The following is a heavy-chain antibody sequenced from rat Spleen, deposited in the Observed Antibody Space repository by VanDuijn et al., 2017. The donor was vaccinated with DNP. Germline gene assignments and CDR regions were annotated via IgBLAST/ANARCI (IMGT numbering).Heavy chain of an antibody. CDR1: GFIFSNYW. CDR2: INKDSSTI. CDR3: TRTSHSAPFDY. V-gene: IGHV4-2*01. J-gene: IGHJ2*01. Sequence: EVKLVESGGGLVQPGRSLKLSCAASGFIFSNYWMTWIRQAPGKGLEWIGQINKDSSTINYIPSLKEKITISRDNAQNTLYLQMNNLRSEDTAMYYCTRTSHSAPFDYWGQGLMVTVSS. D-gene: IGHD3-3*01.